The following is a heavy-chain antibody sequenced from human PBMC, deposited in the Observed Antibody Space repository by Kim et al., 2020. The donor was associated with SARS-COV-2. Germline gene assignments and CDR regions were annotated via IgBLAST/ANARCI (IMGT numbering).Heavy chain of an antibody. V-gene: IGHV3-23*01. Sequence: AESVRGRLTIPRTNSKNTLYLQMDSLRVEDTAVYYCAKDVLYVPGRGYFDSWGQGVLVTVSS. D-gene: IGHD3-10*01. J-gene: IGHJ4*02. CDR3: AKDVLYVPGRGYFDS.